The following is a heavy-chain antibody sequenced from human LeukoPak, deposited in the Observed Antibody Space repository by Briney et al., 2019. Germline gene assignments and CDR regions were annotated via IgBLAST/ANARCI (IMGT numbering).Heavy chain of an antibody. V-gene: IGHV3-73*01. J-gene: IGHJ4*02. Sequence: GGSLRLSCAASGFTFSGSAMHWVRKASGKGWEGVGRIRSKANSYATAYAASVKGRFTISRDDSKSTAYLQMNSLKTEDTAVYYCTRSVGATGVDYWGQGTLVTVSS. CDR2: IRSKANSYAT. D-gene: IGHD1-26*01. CDR1: GFTFSGSA. CDR3: TRSVGATGVDY.